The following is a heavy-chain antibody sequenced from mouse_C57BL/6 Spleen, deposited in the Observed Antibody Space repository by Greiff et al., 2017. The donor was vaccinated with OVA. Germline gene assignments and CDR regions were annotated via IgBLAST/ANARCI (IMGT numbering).Heavy chain of an antibody. CDR1: GYTFTDYE. J-gene: IGHJ4*01. D-gene: IGHD3-2*02. CDR2: IDPETGCT. Sequence: QVQLQQSGAELVRPGASVTLSCKASGYTFTDYEMHWVKQTPVHGLEWIGAIDPETGCTAFNQKFKGKAILTANKSSSTAYMELRSLTSEDSAVYYCTRPGHTAQPIAMDYWGQGTSDTVSS. V-gene: IGHV1-15*01. CDR3: TRPGHTAQPIAMDY.